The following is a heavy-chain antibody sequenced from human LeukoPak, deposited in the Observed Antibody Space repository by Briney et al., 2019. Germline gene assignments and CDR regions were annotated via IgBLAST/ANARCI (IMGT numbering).Heavy chain of an antibody. Sequence: PGGSLRLSCAASGFTFSSYSMNWVRQAPGEGLEWVSSISSSSSYIYYADSVKGRFTISRDNAKNSLYLQMNSLRAEDTAVYYCARGGDSSGWTIDYWGQGTLVTVSS. CDR3: ARGGDSSGWTIDY. J-gene: IGHJ4*02. D-gene: IGHD6-19*01. V-gene: IGHV3-21*01. CDR2: ISSSSSYI. CDR1: GFTFSSYS.